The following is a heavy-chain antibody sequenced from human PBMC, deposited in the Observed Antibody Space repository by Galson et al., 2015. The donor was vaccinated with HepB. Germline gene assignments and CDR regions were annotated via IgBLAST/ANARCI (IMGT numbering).Heavy chain of an antibody. CDR3: ASGPGDYEAFDF. CDR2: INPSRGTT. D-gene: IGHD4-17*01. CDR1: GYTLTNFY. V-gene: IGHV1-46*03. Sequence: SVKVSCKASGYTLTNFYIHWVRQAPGQGLEWMGIINPSRGTTTYAQKFQGRVAMTWDTSTSTVFMELSSLRSEDTAVYYCASGPGDYEAFDFWGQETLVTVSS. J-gene: IGHJ4*02.